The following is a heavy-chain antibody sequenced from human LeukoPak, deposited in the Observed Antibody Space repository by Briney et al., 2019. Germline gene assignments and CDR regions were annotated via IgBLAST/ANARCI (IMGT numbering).Heavy chain of an antibody. Sequence: ASVKVSCKTSGYTFTSYGISWVRQAPGQGLEWMAWISGYNGDTNYVQKFQGRVTMTRDTSTSTVYMELSSLRSEDTAVYYCARAVAAAGTGFDPWGQGTLVTVSS. CDR2: ISGYNGDT. J-gene: IGHJ5*02. V-gene: IGHV1-18*01. D-gene: IGHD6-13*01. CDR1: GYTFTSYG. CDR3: ARAVAAAGTGFDP.